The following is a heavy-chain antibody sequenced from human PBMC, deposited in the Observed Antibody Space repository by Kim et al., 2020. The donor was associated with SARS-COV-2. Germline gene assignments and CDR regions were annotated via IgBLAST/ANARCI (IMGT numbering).Heavy chain of an antibody. CDR2: TP. Sequence: TPEYAASVKGRLTISRDNSKGIAYLQMNSLKTEDTAIYYCNYYGSGSYSPWGQGTLVTVSS. J-gene: IGHJ5*02. V-gene: IGHV3-49*02. CDR3: NYYGSGSYSP. D-gene: IGHD3-10*01.